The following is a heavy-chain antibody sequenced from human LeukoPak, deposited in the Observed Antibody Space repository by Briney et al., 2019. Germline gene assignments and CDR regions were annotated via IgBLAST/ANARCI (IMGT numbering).Heavy chain of an antibody. CDR2: IYPGDSDT. J-gene: IGHJ4*02. V-gene: IGHV5-51*01. CDR3: AREGTTGGYYDY. Sequence: GESLKISCKGSGYSFTTYWIGWVRQMPGKGLEWMGIIYPGDSDTRYSPSLQGQVTISVDKSITTAYVRWSSLKASDSAMYYCAREGTTGGYYDYWGQGTLVTVSS. CDR1: GYSFTTYW. D-gene: IGHD1-7*01.